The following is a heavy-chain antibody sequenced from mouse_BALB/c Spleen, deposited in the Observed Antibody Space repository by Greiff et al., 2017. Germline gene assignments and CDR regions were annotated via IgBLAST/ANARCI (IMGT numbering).Heavy chain of an antibody. D-gene: IGHD1-1*01. V-gene: IGHV1-7*01. CDR2: INPSTGYT. CDR1: GYTFTSYW. J-gene: IGHJ2*01. Sequence: QVQLQQSGAELAKPGASVTMSCKASGYTFTSYWMHWVKQRPGQGLEWIGYINPSTGYTEYNQKFKDKATLTADKSSSTAYMQLSSLTSEDSAVYYCARPYYGYFDYWGQGTTLTVSS. CDR3: ARPYYGYFDY.